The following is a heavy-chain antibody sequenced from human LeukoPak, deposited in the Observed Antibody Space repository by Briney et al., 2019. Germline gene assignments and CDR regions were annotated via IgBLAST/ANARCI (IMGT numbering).Heavy chain of an antibody. CDR3: ARQVLAGATLDY. D-gene: IGHD1-26*01. CDR1: GYSFSDYW. J-gene: IGHJ4*02. CDR2: IYPGDSDI. Sequence: GESLKISCKGSGYSFSDYWIGWVRQMPGKGLEWMGIIYPGDSDIRYSPSFQGQVTISADKSSSTAFLQWSSLKASDTAMYYCARQVLAGATLDYWGQGTLVTVSS. V-gene: IGHV5-51*01.